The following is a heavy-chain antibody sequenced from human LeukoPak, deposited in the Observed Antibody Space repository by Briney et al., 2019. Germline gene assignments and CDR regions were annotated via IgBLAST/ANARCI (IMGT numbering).Heavy chain of an antibody. CDR2: IYTSGST. D-gene: IGHD6-13*01. V-gene: IGHV4-4*07. Sequence: SETLSLTCTVSGGSISSYYWSWIRQPAGKGLEWIGRIYTSGSTNYNPSLKSRVTVSVDTSKNQFSLKLSSVTAADTAVYYRARDGIAAAGTPEMYYYYYYMDVWGKGTTVTVSS. J-gene: IGHJ6*03. CDR1: GGSISSYY. CDR3: ARDGIAAAGTPEMYYYYYYMDV.